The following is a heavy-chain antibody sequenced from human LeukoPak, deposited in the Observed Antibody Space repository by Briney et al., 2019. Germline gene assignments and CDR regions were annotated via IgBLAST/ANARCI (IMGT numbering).Heavy chain of an antibody. D-gene: IGHD1-1*01. CDR1: GFTFSSYW. J-gene: IGHJ6*02. Sequence: GGSLRLSCAASGFTFSSYWMSWVRQAPGKGLEWVANIKQDGSDKYYADSVKGRFTISRDNSKNTLYLQMNSLRAEDTAVYYCARENVTSPYYYYGMDVWGQGTTVTVSS. V-gene: IGHV3-7*01. CDR2: IKQDGSDK. CDR3: ARENVTSPYYYYGMDV.